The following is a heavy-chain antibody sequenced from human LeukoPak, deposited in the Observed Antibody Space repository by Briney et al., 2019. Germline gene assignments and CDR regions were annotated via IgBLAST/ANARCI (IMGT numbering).Heavy chain of an antibody. J-gene: IGHJ6*02. D-gene: IGHD6-13*01. CDR1: GFTFSSYA. CDR3: ARVGYSSSWYPPFHYYYGMDV. V-gene: IGHV3-30*04. Sequence: GGSLGLSCAASGFTFSSYAMHWVRQAPGKGLEWVAVISYDGSNKYYVDSVKGRFTISRDNSKNTLYLQMNSLRAEDTAVYYCARVGYSSSWYPPFHYYYGMDVWGQGTTVTVSS. CDR2: ISYDGSNK.